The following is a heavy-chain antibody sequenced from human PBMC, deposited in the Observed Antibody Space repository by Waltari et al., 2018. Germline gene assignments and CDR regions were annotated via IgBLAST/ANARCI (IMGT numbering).Heavy chain of an antibody. Sequence: QLQLQESGPGLVKPSETLSLTCTVSGGSISSSSYYWGWIRQPPGKGLEWIGSIYYSGSPYDNPSLKSRVTISVDTSKNQFSLKLSSVTAADTAVYYCARATVTTKRHDAFDIWGQGTMVTVSS. V-gene: IGHV4-39*07. CDR3: ARATVTTKRHDAFDI. CDR1: GGSISSSSYY. D-gene: IGHD4-17*01. CDR2: IYYSGSP. J-gene: IGHJ3*02.